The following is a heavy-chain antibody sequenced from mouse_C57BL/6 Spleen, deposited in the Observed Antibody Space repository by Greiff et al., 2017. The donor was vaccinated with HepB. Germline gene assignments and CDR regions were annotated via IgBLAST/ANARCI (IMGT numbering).Heavy chain of an antibody. D-gene: IGHD4-1*01. CDR1: GFTFSDYY. J-gene: IGHJ4*01. CDR3: ARHVLTGYAMDY. Sequence: EVMLVESGGGLVQPGGSLKLSCAASGFTFSDYYMYWVRQTPEKRLEWVAYISNGGCSTYYPDTVKGRFTISRDNAKNTLYLQMSRLKSEATAMYYFARHVLTGYAMDYWGQGTSVTVSS. CDR2: ISNGGCST. V-gene: IGHV5-12*01.